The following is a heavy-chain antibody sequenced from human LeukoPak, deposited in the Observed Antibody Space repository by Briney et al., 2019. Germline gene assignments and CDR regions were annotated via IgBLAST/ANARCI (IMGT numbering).Heavy chain of an antibody. V-gene: IGHV3-23*01. Sequence: PGGSLRLSCAASGFTFSSYAMSWVRQAPGKGLEWVSAISGSGGSTYYADSVKGRFTVSRDNSKNTLYLQMNSLRAEDTAVYYCASHDILTGYYRNPWGQGTLVTFSS. CDR2: ISGSGGST. J-gene: IGHJ5*02. CDR3: ASHDILTGYYRNP. D-gene: IGHD3-9*01. CDR1: GFTFSSYA.